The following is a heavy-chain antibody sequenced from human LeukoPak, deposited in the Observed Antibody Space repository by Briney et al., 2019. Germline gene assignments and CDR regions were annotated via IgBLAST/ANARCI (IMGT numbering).Heavy chain of an antibody. D-gene: IGHD2/OR15-2a*01. Sequence: PGRSLRLSCAASGFTFTNYAMSWARQAPGKGLEWVSGINSNGASTYYADSVRGRFTISRDNSKNTLFLQMSALRAEDTAVYHCVVGEGYYFYARLDYWGLGTLVTVSS. CDR3: VVGEGYYFYARLDY. V-gene: IGHV3-23*01. J-gene: IGHJ4*02. CDR2: INSNGAST. CDR1: GFTFTNYA.